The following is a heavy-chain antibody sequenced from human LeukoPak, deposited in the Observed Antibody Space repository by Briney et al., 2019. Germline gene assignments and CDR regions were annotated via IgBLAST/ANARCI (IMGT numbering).Heavy chain of an antibody. Sequence: GGSLRLSCAAFGLTFSSYAMSWVRRAPGKGLERVSAISGSGGSTYYADSVKGRFTISRDNSKNTLYLQMNSLRGEDTAVYYCAKDAPTVLILFDYWGQGTLVTVSS. CDR3: AKDAPTVLILFDY. D-gene: IGHD4-23*01. CDR2: ISGSGGST. J-gene: IGHJ4*02. CDR1: GLTFSSYA. V-gene: IGHV3-23*01.